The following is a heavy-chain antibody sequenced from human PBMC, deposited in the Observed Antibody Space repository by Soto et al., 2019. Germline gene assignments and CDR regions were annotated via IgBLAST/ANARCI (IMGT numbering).Heavy chain of an antibody. J-gene: IGHJ4*02. CDR2: ISSSSSTV. CDR1: GFTFRSYS. V-gene: IGHV3-48*01. Sequence: GGSLRLSCAASGFTFRSYSMNWVRQAPGKGLEWVSYISSSSSTVYYADSVKGRFTISRDNAKNSLYLQMNSLRAEDMAVYYCARDPRWGSYRPYYFESWGQGTLVTVSS. CDR3: ARDPRWGSYRPYYFES. D-gene: IGHD3-16*02.